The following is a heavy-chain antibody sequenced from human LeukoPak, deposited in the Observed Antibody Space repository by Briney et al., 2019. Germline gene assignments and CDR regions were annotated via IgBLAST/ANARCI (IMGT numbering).Heavy chain of an antibody. CDR3: ARDPPIEYSSSSGPALNFDN. CDR2: INPSGGST. D-gene: IGHD6-6*01. Sequence: ASVKVSCKASGYTFTSYYMHWVRQAPGQGLEWMGIINPSGGSTSYAQKFQGRVTMTRDTSTSTVYMELSSLRSEDTAVYYCARDPPIEYSSSSGPALNFDNWGQGTLVTVSS. V-gene: IGHV1-46*01. J-gene: IGHJ4*02. CDR1: GYTFTSYY.